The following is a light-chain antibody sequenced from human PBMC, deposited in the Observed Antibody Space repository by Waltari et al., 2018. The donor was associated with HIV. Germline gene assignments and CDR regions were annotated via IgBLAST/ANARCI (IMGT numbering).Light chain of an antibody. J-gene: IGKJ2*01. V-gene: IGKV1-8*01. CDR3: QQYYSYPYT. CDR1: QGISNF. CDR2: GAS. Sequence: AIWLSQSPSLLSASPRDRVTISRRASQGISNFLAWYQQKPGNAPQLLISGASTLQNGVPSRFSGSGSGTDFTLTISCLQSEDVATYYCQQYYSYPYTFGQGTKLEIK.